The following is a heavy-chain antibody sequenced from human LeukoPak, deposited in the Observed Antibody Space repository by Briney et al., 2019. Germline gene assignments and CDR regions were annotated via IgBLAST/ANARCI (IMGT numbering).Heavy chain of an antibody. CDR2: ISWSSGSI. J-gene: IGHJ6*02. V-gene: IGHV3-9*01. CDR1: GFTFDDYA. CDR3: AKAVFGVVIRGGGYYYGMDV. Sequence: GGSLRLSCAASGFTFDDYAMHWVRQAPGKGLEWVSGISWSSGSIGYADSVKGRFTISRDNAKNSLYLQMNSLRAEDTALYYCAKAVFGVVIRGGGYYYGMDVWGQGTTVTVSS. D-gene: IGHD3-3*01.